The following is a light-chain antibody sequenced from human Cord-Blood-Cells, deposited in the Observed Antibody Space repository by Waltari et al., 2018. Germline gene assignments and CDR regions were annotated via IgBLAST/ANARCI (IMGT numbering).Light chain of an antibody. J-gene: IGKJ2*03. CDR1: QSISSY. CDR3: QQSYSTPYS. CDR2: AAS. V-gene: IGKV1-39*01. Sequence: DIQMTQSPSSLSASVGDRVTLTSRASQSISSYLNCYQQKPGKAPNLLIYAASSLQSGVPSRFSGSGAETDFNFTISSLQPEDFSTYYCQQSYSTPYSFGQGTKLEIK.